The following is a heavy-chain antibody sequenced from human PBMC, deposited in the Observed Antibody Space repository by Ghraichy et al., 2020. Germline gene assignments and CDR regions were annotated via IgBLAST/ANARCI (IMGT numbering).Heavy chain of an antibody. CDR3: LTDFDASGYYEGY. V-gene: IGHV3-23*01. CDR1: RFTFSRYA. D-gene: IGHD3-22*01. J-gene: IGHJ4*02. Sequence: GGSLRLSCAASRFTFSRYAMNWVRQAPGKGLQWISTISSSGDATHYSDSVKGRFTVSRDDSRDTLYLQMNSLRAEDTALYYCLTDFDASGYYEGYWGQETLVTVSS. CDR2: ISSSGDAT.